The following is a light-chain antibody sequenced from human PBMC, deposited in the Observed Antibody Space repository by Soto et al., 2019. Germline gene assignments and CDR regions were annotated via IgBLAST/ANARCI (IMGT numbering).Light chain of an antibody. CDR3: QQSYSTPIP. CDR2: AAS. CDR1: QSISFY. V-gene: IGKV1-39*01. J-gene: IGKJ5*01. Sequence: DIQMTQSPSSLSASVGDRVTITCRASQSISFYLNWYQQKPGNAPKVLIYAASNLQTGVPSRFSGSGSGADFTLTINSLQPEDFATYSCQQSYSTPIPFGQGTRLEIK.